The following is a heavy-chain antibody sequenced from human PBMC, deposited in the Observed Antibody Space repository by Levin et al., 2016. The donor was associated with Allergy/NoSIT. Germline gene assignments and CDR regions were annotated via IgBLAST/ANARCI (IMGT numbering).Heavy chain of an antibody. CDR3: ASDYWNAFDI. J-gene: IGHJ3*02. D-gene: IGHD1-1*01. V-gene: IGHV3-64*01. CDR2: ISSNGGST. Sequence: WIRQPPGKGLEYVSAISSNGGSTYYANSVKGRFTISRDNSKNTLYLQMGSLRAEDMAVYYCASDYWNAFDIWGQGTMVTVSS.